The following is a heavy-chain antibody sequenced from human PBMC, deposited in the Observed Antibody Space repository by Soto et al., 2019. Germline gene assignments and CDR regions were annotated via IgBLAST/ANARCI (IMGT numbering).Heavy chain of an antibody. Sequence: GGSLRLSCAASGFTFSSYAMHWVRQAPGKGLEWVAVISYDGSNKYYADSVKGRFTISRDNSKNTLYLQMNSLRAEDTAVYYCAREGYDSSGYYCAAEYWFDPSGQATLVTVS. V-gene: IGHV3-30-3*01. D-gene: IGHD3-22*01. CDR1: GFTFSSYA. J-gene: IGHJ5*02. CDR2: ISYDGSNK. CDR3: AREGYDSSGYYCAAEYWFDP.